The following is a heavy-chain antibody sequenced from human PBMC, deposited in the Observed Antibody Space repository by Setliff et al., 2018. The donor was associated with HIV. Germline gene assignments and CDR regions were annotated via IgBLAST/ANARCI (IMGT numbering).Heavy chain of an antibody. CDR1: GYTFTNYD. CDR3: ARTLGYCSGGSCYLDY. Sequence: GASVKVSCKASGYTFTNYDINWVRQATGQGLEWMGWMNPNSGNTGYAQKFQGRVSMTRDTSIGTAYMELTRLRSEDTAVYYCARTLGYCSGGSCYLDYWGQGTLVTVSS. CDR2: MNPNSGNT. V-gene: IGHV1-8*02. J-gene: IGHJ4*02. D-gene: IGHD2-15*01.